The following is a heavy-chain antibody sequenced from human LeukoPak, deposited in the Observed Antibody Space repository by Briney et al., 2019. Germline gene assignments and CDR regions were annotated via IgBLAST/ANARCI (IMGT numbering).Heavy chain of an antibody. CDR2: INHSGST. J-gene: IGHJ4*02. Sequence: SETLSLTCAVYGGSFSGYYWSWIRQPPGKGLEWIGEINHSGSTNYNPSLKSRVTISVDTSKNQFSLKLSSVTAADTAEYYCARVHRSPFYDSSGYYPDYWGQGTLVTVSS. V-gene: IGHV4-34*01. D-gene: IGHD3-22*01. CDR3: ARVHRSPFYDSSGYYPDY. CDR1: GGSFSGYY.